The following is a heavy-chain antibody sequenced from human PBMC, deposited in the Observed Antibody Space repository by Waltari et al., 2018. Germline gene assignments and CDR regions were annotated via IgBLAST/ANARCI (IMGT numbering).Heavy chain of an antibody. V-gene: IGHV4-34*01. CDR1: RGSFTSYF. CDR2: INHSGST. CDR3: ARGGAFAFDI. D-gene: IGHD1-26*01. Sequence: QVQLEQWGAGLLRPPETLSLPCGGFRGSFTSYFCTWVRHPPGKGREWIGEINHSGSTNYNPSLKSRATISVDTSRNQFSLKLFSVTAADTAVYYCARGGAFAFDIWGQGTMLTVSS. J-gene: IGHJ3*02.